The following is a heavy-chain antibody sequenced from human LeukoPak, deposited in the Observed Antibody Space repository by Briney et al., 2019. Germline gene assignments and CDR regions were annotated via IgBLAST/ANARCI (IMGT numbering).Heavy chain of an antibody. CDR1: GFTFSDAW. CDR3: TTEGRGY. CDR2: IKSKTDGETI. J-gene: IGHJ4*02. V-gene: IGHV3-15*01. Sequence: PGGSLRLSCAASGFTFSDAWLSGVRQAPGKGLEWVGRIKSKTDGETIDYAAPVKGRFTISRDDSEKTLYLQMNTLKTEDTAVYYCTTEGRGYWGQGTLVTVSS.